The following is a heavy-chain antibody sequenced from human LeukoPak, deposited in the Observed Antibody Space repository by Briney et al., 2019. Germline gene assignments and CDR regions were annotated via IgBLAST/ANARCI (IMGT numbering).Heavy chain of an antibody. CDR2: INQRRNT. J-gene: IGHJ2*01. V-gene: IGHV4-34*01. D-gene: IGHD4-17*01. CDR1: GESFSGYS. CDR3: ARHGWHAWYFDL. Sequence: SETLSLTCAVYGESFSGYSWSWIRQPPGKGLEWIGEINQRRNTNYNPSRKSRVTISIDTTKNQFSLKLRSVTAADTAVYYCARHGWHAWYFDLWGRGTLVTVSS.